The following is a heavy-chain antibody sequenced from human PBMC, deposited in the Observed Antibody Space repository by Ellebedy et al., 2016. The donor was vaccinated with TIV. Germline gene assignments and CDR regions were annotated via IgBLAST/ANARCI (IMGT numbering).Heavy chain of an antibody. CDR1: GGSISNDY. CDR2: IHTSGSS. D-gene: IGHD1-26*01. Sequence: MPGGSLRLSCTVSGGSISNDYWSWIRQPAGKGLEWIGRIHTSGSSNYNPSLKSRVTMSVDTSKNQISLRLTSVTAADTAVYYCARNEVGITFYGMDVWGQGTTVTVSS. CDR3: ARNEVGITFYGMDV. V-gene: IGHV4-4*07. J-gene: IGHJ6*02.